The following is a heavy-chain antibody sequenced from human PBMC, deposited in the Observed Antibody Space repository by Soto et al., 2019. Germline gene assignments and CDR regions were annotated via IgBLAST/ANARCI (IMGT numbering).Heavy chain of an antibody. D-gene: IGHD4-17*01. CDR2: IYPRDSDT. V-gene: IGHV5-51*01. CDR1: GYSFSTYW. CDR3: ARVKMTAVTLKYYYGLDV. Sequence: GESLKISCRGSGYSFSTYWIGWVRQKPGKGLEWVGIIYPRDSDTRYSPSFQGQVTISVDKSINTAYLQWSSLKASDTATYYCARVKMTAVTLKYYYGLDVWGQGTTVTVSS. J-gene: IGHJ6*02.